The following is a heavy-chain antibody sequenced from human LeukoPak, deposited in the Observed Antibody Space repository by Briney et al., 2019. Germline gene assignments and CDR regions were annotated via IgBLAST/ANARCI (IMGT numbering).Heavy chain of an antibody. CDR1: GFTFSRYW. J-gene: IGHJ3*02. V-gene: IGHV3-7*01. CDR2: IKEAGTEK. CDR3: ERDADLGATITGGFDI. Sequence: GGSLRLSCAASGFTFSRYWMTWVRQAPGKGPEWVANIKEAGTEKFYVGSVKGRFTLSRDNAKNSMYLHMNNLRADDTAVYYCERDADLGATITGGFDIWGQGTMVTVSS. D-gene: IGHD5-24*01.